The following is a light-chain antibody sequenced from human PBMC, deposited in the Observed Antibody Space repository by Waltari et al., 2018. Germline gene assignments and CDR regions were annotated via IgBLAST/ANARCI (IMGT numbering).Light chain of an antibody. J-gene: IGKJ4*01. CDR2: WAS. V-gene: IGKV4-1*01. Sequence: DIVMTQSPDSLAVSLGERATINCKSSQSVLYSSNNKNYLAWYQQKPGQPPKLLIYWASTRASGVPDRFSGSGSGTDFTLNISSLQAEDVAVYYCQQYYSTPLTFGGGTKVEIK. CDR1: QSVLYSSNNKNY. CDR3: QQYYSTPLT.